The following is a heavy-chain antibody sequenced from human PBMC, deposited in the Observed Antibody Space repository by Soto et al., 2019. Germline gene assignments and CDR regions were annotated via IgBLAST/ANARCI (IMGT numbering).Heavy chain of an antibody. V-gene: IGHV1-3*01. CDR3: ARDSALPAANYYYYYGMDV. CDR1: GNTFTYRD. J-gene: IGHJ6*02. CDR2: ITPCNGNA. Sequence: GASVKVSCKALGNTFTYRDLHWVRQAPGQALEWMGWITPCNGNAHYAQKFQGRVTITRDTSASTAYMQLGSLRSEDTAVYYCARDSALPAANYYYYYGMDVWGQGTTVTVSS. D-gene: IGHD2-2*01.